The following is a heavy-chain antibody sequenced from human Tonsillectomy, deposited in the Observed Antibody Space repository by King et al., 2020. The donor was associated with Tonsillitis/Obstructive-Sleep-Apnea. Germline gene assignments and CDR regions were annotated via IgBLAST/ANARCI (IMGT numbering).Heavy chain of an antibody. CDR3: TAAPATTVTN. D-gene: IGHD4-17*01. CDR1: GFTFKDAW. V-gene: IGHV3-15*07. Sequence: VQLVESGGGLVEPGGSLRISCTASGFTFKDAWMNWVRQAPGQGLEWVGRIKSKADGGTTNYAAPVKGRFTISRDDSNKTLFLLMNSLQTEDTAVYYCTAAPATTVTNWGHGTLVTVSS. CDR2: IKSKADGGTT. J-gene: IGHJ4*01.